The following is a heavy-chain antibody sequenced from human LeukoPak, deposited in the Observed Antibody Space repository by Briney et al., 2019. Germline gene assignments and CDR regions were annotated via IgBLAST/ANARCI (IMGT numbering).Heavy chain of an antibody. D-gene: IGHD6-13*01. J-gene: IGHJ4*02. V-gene: IGHV4-39*01. CDR1: GGSISSSDYS. CDR2: IYYSGST. Sequence: PSETLSLTCTVSGGSISSSDYSWGWIHQPPGKGLEWLGRIYYSGSTYYNPSLGSRVTISADTSKNQFSLKLSSVTAADTAVYYCARGSEIAAAGSDPLYYFDYWGQGTLVTVSS. CDR3: ARGSEIAAAGSDPLYYFDY.